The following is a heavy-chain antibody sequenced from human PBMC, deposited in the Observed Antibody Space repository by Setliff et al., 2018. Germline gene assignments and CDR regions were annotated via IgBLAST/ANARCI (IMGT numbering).Heavy chain of an antibody. D-gene: IGHD6-6*01. CDR1: GFTVSSSD. CDR2: LSGDGNA. CDR3: STAEGDSSSFYHNMDV. Sequence: GGSLRLSCATSGFTVSSSDMSWVRQAPGKGLEWISVLSGDGNAYYADSVKGRFTISGDTSKNALYLQMNSLRAEDTAVYYCSTAEGDSSSFYHNMDVWGQGSTVTVSS. J-gene: IGHJ6*02. V-gene: IGHV3-53*01.